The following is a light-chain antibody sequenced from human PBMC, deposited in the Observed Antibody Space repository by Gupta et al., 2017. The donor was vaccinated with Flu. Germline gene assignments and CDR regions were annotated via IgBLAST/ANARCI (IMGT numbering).Light chain of an antibody. V-gene: IGKV3-15*01. J-gene: IGKJ1*01. CDR1: QSVSRH. CDR2: GAT. Sequence: EIVMTPSPPTLSLSPGETATLSFMASQSVSRHLAWYHQKPGQAPRLLIYGATARATGTPARFSGSGSVTEFTLTIISLLTADFAVYYCHQENTWRWTFGQGTKVEIK. CDR3: HQENTWRWT.